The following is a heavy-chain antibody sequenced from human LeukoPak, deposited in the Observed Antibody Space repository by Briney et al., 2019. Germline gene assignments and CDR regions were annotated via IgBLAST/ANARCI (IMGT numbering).Heavy chain of an antibody. CDR1: GFTFSDYY. CDR3: ARAHEAGYFDY. CDR2: ISSSGSTI. D-gene: IGHD6-13*01. J-gene: IGHJ4*02. V-gene: IGHV3-11*04. Sequence: GGSLRVSCAASGFTFSDYYMSWIRQAPGKGVEWVSYISSSGSTIYYADSVKGRFTISRDNAKNSLYLQMNSLRAEDTAVYYCARAHEAGYFDYWGQGTLVTVSS.